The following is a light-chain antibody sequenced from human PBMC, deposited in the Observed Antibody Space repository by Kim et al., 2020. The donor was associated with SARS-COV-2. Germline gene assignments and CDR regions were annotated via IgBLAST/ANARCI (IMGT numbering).Light chain of an antibody. CDR2: QDT. Sequence: VPVSPGQTATITCSGDKLGEKYVCWYQQKPGQSPLLVIYQDTKRPSGIPERCSGSTAGNTATLSISGTQAMDEADYYCQAWDSRTVFGGGTQLTVL. V-gene: IGLV3-1*01. J-gene: IGLJ2*01. CDR3: QAWDSRTV. CDR1: KLGEKY.